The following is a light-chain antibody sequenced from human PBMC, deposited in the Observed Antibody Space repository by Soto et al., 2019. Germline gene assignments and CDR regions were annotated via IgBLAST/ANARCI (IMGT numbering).Light chain of an antibody. Sequence: QSALTQPASVSGSPGQSITISCTGTSSDVGAYNYASWYQQHPGKVPKLMIYDVSNRPSGVSNRFSGSKSGNTASLTISGLQAEDEADYYCSSYTSSGTDVFGTGTKLTVL. CDR1: SSDVGAYNY. CDR3: SSYTSSGTDV. CDR2: DVS. V-gene: IGLV2-14*01. J-gene: IGLJ1*01.